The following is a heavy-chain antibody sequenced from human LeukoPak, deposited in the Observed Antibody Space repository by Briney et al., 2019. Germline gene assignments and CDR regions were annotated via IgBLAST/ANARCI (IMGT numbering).Heavy chain of an antibody. CDR2: ISYGGIDK. V-gene: IGHV3-30*04. CDR1: GFNFSGYA. D-gene: IGHD3-3*01. Sequence: GGSLRLSCAASGFNFSGYAMHWVRQAPGEGLEWVGLISYGGIDKSYADSVKGRFTISRDSSKRTLYLQMNSLRAEDTAMYYCARESWSDSVAFDIWGLGTMVIVSS. CDR3: ARESWSDSVAFDI. J-gene: IGHJ3*02.